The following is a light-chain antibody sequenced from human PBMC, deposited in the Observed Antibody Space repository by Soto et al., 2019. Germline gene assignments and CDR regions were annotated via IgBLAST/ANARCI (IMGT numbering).Light chain of an antibody. V-gene: IGKV3-20*01. CDR3: QQYGSSPQT. Sequence: IVLTQSPGTLSLSSGERATLSCRASQSVRSNYLAWYQQKPGQAPRLLIYGASTRATGIPDRFSGSGSRTDFTLTISRLEPEDFAVYYCQQYGSSPQTFGQGTKVDTK. CDR2: GAS. J-gene: IGKJ1*01. CDR1: QSVRSNY.